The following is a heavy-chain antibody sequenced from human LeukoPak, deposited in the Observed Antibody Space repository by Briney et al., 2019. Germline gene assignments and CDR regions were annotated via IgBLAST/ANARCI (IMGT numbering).Heavy chain of an antibody. CDR1: GGSFSGDY. V-gene: IGHV4-34*01. CDR2: INHSGST. Sequence: QPSEILSLTCAVYGGSFSGDYWSWIRQPPGKGLECIGEINHSGSTNYNPSLKSRITISVDTSKNQFSLKLSSVTAADTAVYYCARSYSYGSLTALQTFDYWGQGTLVTVSS. J-gene: IGHJ4*02. D-gene: IGHD5-18*01. CDR3: ARSYSYGSLTALQTFDY.